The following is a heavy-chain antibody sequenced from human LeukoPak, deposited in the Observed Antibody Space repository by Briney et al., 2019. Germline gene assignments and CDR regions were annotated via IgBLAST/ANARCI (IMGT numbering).Heavy chain of an antibody. CDR2: ISYDGSNK. CDR3: ARGYSYAWVCFDY. D-gene: IGHD5-18*01. CDR1: GFTFSSYA. V-gene: IGHV3-30*04. J-gene: IGHJ4*02. Sequence: GGSLRLSCAASGFTFSSYAMHWVRQAPGKGLEWVAVISYDGSNKYYADSVKGRFTISRDNSKNTLYLQMNSLRAEDTAVYYCARGYSYAWVCFDYWGQGTLVTVSS.